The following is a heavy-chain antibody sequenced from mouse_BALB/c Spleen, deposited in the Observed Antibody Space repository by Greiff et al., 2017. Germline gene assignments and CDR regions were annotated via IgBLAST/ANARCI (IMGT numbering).Heavy chain of an antibody. Sequence: EVKLMESGGGLVKPGGSLKLSCAASGFTFSDYYMYWVRQTPEKRLEWVATISDGGSYTYYPDSVKGRFTISRDNAKNNLYLQMSSLKSEDTAMYYCARDGYGSRTGDYFDYWGQGTTLTVSS. CDR2: ISDGGSYT. CDR3: ARDGYGSRTGDYFDY. D-gene: IGHD1-1*01. V-gene: IGHV5-4*02. J-gene: IGHJ2*01. CDR1: GFTFSDYY.